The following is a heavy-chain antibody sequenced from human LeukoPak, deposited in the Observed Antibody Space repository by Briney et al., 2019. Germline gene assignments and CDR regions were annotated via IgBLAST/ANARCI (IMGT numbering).Heavy chain of an antibody. CDR3: ARGTYSSGWYDY. J-gene: IGHJ4*02. Sequence: XXVRQAXGQGLEWMGWINPNSGGTNYAQKFQGRVTMTRDTSISTAYMELSRLRSDDTAVYYCARGTYSSGWYDYWGQGTLVTVSS. D-gene: IGHD6-19*01. CDR2: INPNSGGT. V-gene: IGHV1-2*02.